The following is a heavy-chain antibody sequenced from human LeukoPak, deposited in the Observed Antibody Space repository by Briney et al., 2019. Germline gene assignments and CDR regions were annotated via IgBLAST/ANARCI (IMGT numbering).Heavy chain of an antibody. CDR2: IWYDGSNK. D-gene: IGHD5-24*01. CDR1: GFTFSSYG. V-gene: IGHV3-33*01. CDR3: AREIEMATFDY. J-gene: IGHJ4*02. Sequence: PGGSLRLSCAASGFTFSSYGMHWVRQAPGKGLEWVAVIWYDGSNKYYADSVKGRFTISRDNSKNTLHLQMNSLRAEDTAVYYCAREIEMATFDYWGQGTLVTVSS.